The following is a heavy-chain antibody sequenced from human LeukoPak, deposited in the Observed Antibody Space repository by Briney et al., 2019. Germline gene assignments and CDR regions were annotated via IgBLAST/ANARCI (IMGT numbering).Heavy chain of an antibody. CDR1: GGSLSSGSYY. V-gene: IGHV4-61*02. J-gene: IGHJ6*03. D-gene: IGHD3-3*01. CDR2: IYTSGST. Sequence: PSETLSLTCTVSGGSLSSGSYYWSWIRQPAGKGLEWIGRIYTSGSTNYNPSLKSRVTISVDTSKNQFSLKLSSVTAADTAVYYCARSEYYDFWSGSEVSYYYCMDVWGKGTTVTVSS. CDR3: ARSEYYDFWSGSEVSYYYCMDV.